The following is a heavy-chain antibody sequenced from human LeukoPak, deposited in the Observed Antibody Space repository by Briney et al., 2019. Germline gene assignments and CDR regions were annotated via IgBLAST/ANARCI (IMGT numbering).Heavy chain of an antibody. CDR2: ISSDGGNK. CDR3: ASLGGKLVPFDY. CDR1: GFTFSTYG. J-gene: IGHJ4*02. D-gene: IGHD6-13*01. V-gene: IGHV3-30*04. Sequence: PGGSLRLSCAASGFTFSTYGVHWVRQAPGKGLEWVAVISSDGGNKYYADSVKGRFTISRDNSKNTLYLLMNSLRAEDTAVYYCASLGGKLVPFDYWGQGTLVTVSS.